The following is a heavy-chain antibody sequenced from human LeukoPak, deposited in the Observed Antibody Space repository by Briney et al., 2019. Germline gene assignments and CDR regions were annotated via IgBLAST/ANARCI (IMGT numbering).Heavy chain of an antibody. D-gene: IGHD6-19*01. J-gene: IGHJ4*02. V-gene: IGHV4-38-2*01. Sequence: PSETLSLTCRVSSYSISSGYYWGWVRQPPGKGLEWIGSIHHSGSTYYNPSLRSRVTISVDTSKNQFSLKLNSVTAADTAVYYCARCSGTYFFDYWGQGTLVTVSS. CDR2: IHHSGST. CDR3: ARCSGTYFFDY. CDR1: SYSISSGYY.